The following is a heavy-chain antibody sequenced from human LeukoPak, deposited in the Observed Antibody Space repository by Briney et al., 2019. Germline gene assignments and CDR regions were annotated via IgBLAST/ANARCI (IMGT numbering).Heavy chain of an antibody. D-gene: IGHD1-1*01. CDR3: AKVELNWNDEYFQH. Sequence: GASLRLSCAASGFTFGSYAMSWVRQAPGKGLEWVSAISGSGGSTYYADSVKGRFTISRDNSKNTQYLQMNSLRAEDTAVYYCAKVELNWNDEYFQHWGQGTLVTVSS. V-gene: IGHV3-23*01. J-gene: IGHJ1*01. CDR2: ISGSGGST. CDR1: GFTFGSYA.